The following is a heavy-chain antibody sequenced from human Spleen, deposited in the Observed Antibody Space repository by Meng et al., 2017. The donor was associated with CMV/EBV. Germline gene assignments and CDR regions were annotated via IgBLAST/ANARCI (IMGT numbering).Heavy chain of an antibody. J-gene: IGHJ4*02. Sequence: CAASGVSVSSTHMSWVRQAAGTGLEWVSVIYVSGRTYYADSVKGRLTISRDNSKNTLYLQMNSLRAEDTAVYYCASGGYSYGLGDYWGQGTLVTVSS. CDR2: IYVSGRT. CDR1: GVSVSSTH. D-gene: IGHD5-18*01. V-gene: IGHV3-53*01. CDR3: ASGGYSYGLGDY.